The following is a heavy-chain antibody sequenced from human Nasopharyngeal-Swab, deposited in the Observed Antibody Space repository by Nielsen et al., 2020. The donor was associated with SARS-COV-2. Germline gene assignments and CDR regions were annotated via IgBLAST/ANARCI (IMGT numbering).Heavy chain of an antibody. CDR1: GFTVSSNY. CDR2: IYSGGST. CDR3: AREKAVAGIGGYHYYGMDV. J-gene: IGHJ6*02. Sequence: GESLKISCAASGFTVSSNYMSWVRQAPGKGLEWVSVIYSGGSTYYIDSVKGRFTVSRDNSRNTLYLQMNSLRPEDTAVYYCAREKAVAGIGGYHYYGMDVWGQGPRSPSP. D-gene: IGHD6-19*01. V-gene: IGHV3-53*05.